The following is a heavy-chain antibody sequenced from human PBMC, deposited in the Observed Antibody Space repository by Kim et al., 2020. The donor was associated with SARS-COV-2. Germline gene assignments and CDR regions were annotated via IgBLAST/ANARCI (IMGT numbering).Heavy chain of an antibody. CDR1: GFTFDDYA. J-gene: IGHJ6*03. Sequence: GGSLRLSCAASGFTFDDYAMHWVRQAPGKGLEWVSGISWNSGSIGYADSVKGRFTISRDNAKNSLYLQMNSLRAEDTALYYCAKDSMGGYYYYMDVWGKG. V-gene: IGHV3-9*01. CDR3: AKDSMGGYYYYMDV. CDR2: ISWNSGSI. D-gene: IGHD2-15*01.